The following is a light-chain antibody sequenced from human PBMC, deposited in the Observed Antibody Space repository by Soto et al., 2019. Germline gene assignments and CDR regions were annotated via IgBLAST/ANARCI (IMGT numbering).Light chain of an antibody. CDR1: QSVSSD. CDR2: GAS. J-gene: IGKJ1*01. V-gene: IGKV3D-15*01. Sequence: EIVMTQSPATLSVSPGERATLSCRASQSVSSDLAWYHQKPGQAPRLLIYGASTRATDIPARFSGSGSGTNFTLAISSLHSEDFAVYYCQQYAYWPETFGQGTKVDIK. CDR3: QQYAYWPET.